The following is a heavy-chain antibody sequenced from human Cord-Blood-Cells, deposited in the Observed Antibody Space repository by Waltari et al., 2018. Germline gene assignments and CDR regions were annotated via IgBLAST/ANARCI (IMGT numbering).Heavy chain of an antibody. D-gene: IGHD3-16*01. V-gene: IGHV4-59*11. CDR1: GGSISSPY. CDR2: IYYSGST. CDR3: ARVWGSYFDY. J-gene: IGHJ4*02. Sequence: QVQLQESGPGLVKPSETLSLTCTVSGGSISSPYWSWIRQPPGTGLEGIGYIYYSGSTNDNPALKGGCTISVGTSKNQFSLELSCVTAADTTVYYCARVWGSYFDYWGQGTLVTVSS.